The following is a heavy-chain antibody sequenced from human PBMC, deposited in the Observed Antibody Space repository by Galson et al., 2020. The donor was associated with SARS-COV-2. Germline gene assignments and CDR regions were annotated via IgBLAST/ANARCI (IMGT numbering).Heavy chain of an antibody. CDR2: ISSNGGTT. J-gene: IGHJ3*02. CDR1: GFTINNYA. CDR3: VKESRIVSWDAFDI. V-gene: IGHV3-64D*06. Sequence: GESLKISCSASGFTINNYAMHWVRQAPGKGLEYVSSISSNGGTTYYADSVKGRFTVSRDNSKNTLHLQLSSLKTEDTAIYYCVKESRIVSWDAFDIGGQGTMVTVSS. D-gene: IGHD3-22*01.